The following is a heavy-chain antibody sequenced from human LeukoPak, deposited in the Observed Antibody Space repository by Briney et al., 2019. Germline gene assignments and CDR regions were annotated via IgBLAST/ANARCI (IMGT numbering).Heavy chain of an antibody. V-gene: IGHV3-74*01. J-gene: IGHJ6*03. Sequence: LPGGSLRLSCAASGFTFSSYWMHWVRQAPGKGLVWVSRINSDGSSTSYADSVKGRFTISRDNAKNTLYLQMNSLRAEDTAVYYCARLNILTGYYYYYYMDVWGKGTTVTVSS. D-gene: IGHD3-9*01. CDR2: INSDGSST. CDR3: ARLNILTGYYYYYYMDV. CDR1: GFTFSSYW.